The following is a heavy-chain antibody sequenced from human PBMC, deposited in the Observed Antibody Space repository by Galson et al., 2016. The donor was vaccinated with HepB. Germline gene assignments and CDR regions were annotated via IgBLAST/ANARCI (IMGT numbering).Heavy chain of an antibody. CDR2: ISDSSTYT. J-gene: IGHJ4*02. V-gene: IGHV3-11*06. CDR3: ARVGPQTLSSGWTARDY. Sequence: SLRLSCAASGFTFSDYYMSWLRQAPGKGLEWVSYISDSSTYTNYADSVKGRFTIFRDDSKTSLYLQMNRLRAEDTAVYYCARVGPQTLSSGWTARDYWGQGTLVTVSS. D-gene: IGHD6-19*01. CDR1: GFTFSDYY.